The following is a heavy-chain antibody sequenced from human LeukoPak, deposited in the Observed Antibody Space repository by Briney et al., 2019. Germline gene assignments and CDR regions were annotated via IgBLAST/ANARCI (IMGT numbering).Heavy chain of an antibody. CDR2: VYTSGNT. CDR1: GGSINTDY. D-gene: IGHD1-26*01. CDR3: ARETLVGTTNYFDN. Sequence: SETLSLTCTVSGGSINTDYWSWIRQPAGRGLDWIGRVYTSGNTKYNASLQSRVTMSIDTSTKQFFLKLSSVTAADTAVYYCARETLVGTTNYFDNWGQGTLVTVSS. J-gene: IGHJ4*02. V-gene: IGHV4-4*07.